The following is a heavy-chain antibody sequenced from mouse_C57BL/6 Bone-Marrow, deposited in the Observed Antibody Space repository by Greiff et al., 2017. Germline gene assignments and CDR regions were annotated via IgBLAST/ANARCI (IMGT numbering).Heavy chain of an antibody. CDR1: GFSLTSYG. V-gene: IGHV2-5*01. D-gene: IGHD2-2*01. Sequence: VQLQQSGPGLVQPSQSLSITCTVSGFSLTSYGVHWVRQSPGKGLEWLGVIWRGGSTDYNAAFMSRLSITKDNSTSQVFFKMNSLQANDADIYYCAKRMVTTRRYYAMDYWGQGTSVTVSS. CDR2: IWRGGST. J-gene: IGHJ4*01. CDR3: AKRMVTTRRYYAMDY.